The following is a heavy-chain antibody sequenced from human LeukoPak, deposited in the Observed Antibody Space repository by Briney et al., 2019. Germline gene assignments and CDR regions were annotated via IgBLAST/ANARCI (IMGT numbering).Heavy chain of an antibody. CDR2: ISPYNGNT. D-gene: IGHD2-21*02. V-gene: IGHV1-18*01. CDR3: ARAYCGGDCHQGPDY. CDR1: GYTFNTYG. Sequence: ASVKVSCTTSGYTFNTYGITWVRQAPGQGLEWMGWISPYNGNTSYAQKFQARVTMTTDTSTSTAYMELRSLRSDDTAVYFCARAYCGGDCHQGPDYWGQGTLVIVSS. J-gene: IGHJ4*02.